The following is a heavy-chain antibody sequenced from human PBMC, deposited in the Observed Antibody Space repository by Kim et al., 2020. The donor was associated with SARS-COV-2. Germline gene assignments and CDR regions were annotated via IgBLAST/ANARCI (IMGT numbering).Heavy chain of an antibody. D-gene: IGHD5-12*01. CDR2: T. Sequence: TDNAESMKCRYTISRDKSKQTLYLQMNSLRAEDRAVYYCANRVVATMVFYWGQGTLVTVSS. V-gene: IGHV3-23*01. CDR3: ANRVVATMVFY. J-gene: IGHJ4*02.